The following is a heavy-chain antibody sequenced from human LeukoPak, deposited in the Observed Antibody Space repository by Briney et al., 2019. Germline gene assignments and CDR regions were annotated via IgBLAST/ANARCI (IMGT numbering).Heavy chain of an antibody. Sequence: ASVKVSCKASGCTFTSNYMHWVRQAPGQGLEWMGIINPSGGSTSYAQKFQGRVTMTRDMSTSTVYMELSSLRSEDTAVYYCARRRGGDCYDYWGQGTLVTVSS. CDR2: INPSGGST. J-gene: IGHJ4*02. D-gene: IGHD2-21*02. CDR3: ARRRGGDCYDY. CDR1: GCTFTSNY. V-gene: IGHV1-46*01.